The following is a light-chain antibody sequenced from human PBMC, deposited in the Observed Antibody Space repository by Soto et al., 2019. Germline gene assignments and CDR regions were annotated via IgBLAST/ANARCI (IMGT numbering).Light chain of an antibody. CDR1: QTISSW. V-gene: IGKV1-5*03. CDR2: KAS. J-gene: IGKJ1*01. CDR3: QHYNSYSEA. Sequence: DLQMTQSPPTLSESVGDRIINTCRASQTISSWLAWYQQKPGKDPKLLIYKASTLKSGVPSRFSGSGSGTEFTLTISSLQPDDFATYYCQHYNSYSEAFGQGTEVDIK.